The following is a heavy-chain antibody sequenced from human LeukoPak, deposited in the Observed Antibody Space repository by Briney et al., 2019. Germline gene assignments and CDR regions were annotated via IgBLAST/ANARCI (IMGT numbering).Heavy chain of an antibody. D-gene: IGHD1-1*01. CDR2: INPNSGGT. CDR1: GYTFTCYY. J-gene: IGHJ3*02. Sequence: GASVKVSCKASGYTFTCYYMHWVRQAPGQGLEWMGWINPNSGGTNYAQKFQGRVTMTRDTSISTAYMELSRLRSDDTAVYYCARFSQRTGTTYSFDIWGQGTMVTVSS. CDR3: ARFSQRTGTTYSFDI. V-gene: IGHV1-2*02.